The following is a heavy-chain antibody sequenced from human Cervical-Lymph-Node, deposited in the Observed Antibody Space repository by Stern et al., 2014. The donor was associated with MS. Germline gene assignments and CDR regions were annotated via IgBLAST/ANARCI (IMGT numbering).Heavy chain of an antibody. CDR3: ARPPPRRKWDDPNYGMDV. Sequence: EVQLVESGAEVKKPGESLKISCKGSGYTFTNNWIAWVRQMPGKGLEWMGIIYPDDSDIRYSPSLQGQVPISADKSISTASLQGSGLKAADSAVYYWARPPPRRKWDDPNYGMDVWGQGTTVTVSS. D-gene: IGHD1-1*01. CDR2: IYPDDSDI. V-gene: IGHV5-51*03. CDR1: GYTFTNNW. J-gene: IGHJ6*02.